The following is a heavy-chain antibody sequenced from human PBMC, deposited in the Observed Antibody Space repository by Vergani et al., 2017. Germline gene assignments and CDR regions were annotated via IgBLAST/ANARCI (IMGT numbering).Heavy chain of an antibody. D-gene: IGHD3-16*02. Sequence: QVQLQESGPGLVKSSQTLSLTCTVSGGSISSGDYYWSWIRQPPGKGLEWIGYIYYSGSTYYNPSLKSRVTISVDTSKNQFSLQLTSVTAADSALYFCASIARAPTRRNPPPDYWGQGILVTVSS. CDR3: ASIARAPTRRNPPPDY. J-gene: IGHJ4*02. V-gene: IGHV4-30-4*01. CDR2: IYYSGST. CDR1: GGSISSGDYY.